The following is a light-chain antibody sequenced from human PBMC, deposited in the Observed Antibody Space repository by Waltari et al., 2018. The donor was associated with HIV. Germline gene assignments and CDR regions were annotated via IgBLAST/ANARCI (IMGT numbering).Light chain of an antibody. CDR2: GAS. CDR1: QNVSSK. CDR3: QQYNNWPPIT. J-gene: IGKJ5*01. V-gene: IGKV3-15*01. Sequence: EIVMTQSPATLSVSPGERATLSCRAGQNVSSKLAWYQHKPGQAPRLLIYGASTRATGIPARFNGSGSGTEFTLTISSLQSEDYAVYYCQQYNNWPPITFGQGTRLEIK.